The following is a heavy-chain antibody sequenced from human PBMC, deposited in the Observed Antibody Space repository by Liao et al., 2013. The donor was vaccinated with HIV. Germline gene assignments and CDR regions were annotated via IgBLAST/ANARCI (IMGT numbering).Heavy chain of an antibody. CDR2: IDHVGNI. D-gene: IGHD1-1*01. V-gene: IGHV4-34*01. Sequence: QVQLQQWGAGLLKPSETLSLTCVKRGGSFSGYYWTWIRQSPGKGLEWIGEIDHVGNIAHNESLKNRVTISVDTSQNQFSLKLTSLTAADSAVYYCARKPARRGAFDIWGLGTMVTVS. CDR3: ARKPARRGAFDI. CDR1: GGSFSGYY. J-gene: IGHJ3*02.